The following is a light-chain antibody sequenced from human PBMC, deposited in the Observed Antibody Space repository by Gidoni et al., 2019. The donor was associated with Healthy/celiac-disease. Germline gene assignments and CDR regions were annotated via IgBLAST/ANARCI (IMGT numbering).Light chain of an antibody. V-gene: IGLV9-49*01. CDR2: VGTGGIVG. J-gene: IGLJ1*01. CDR1: SGYSNYK. Sequence: VTLTCTLSSGYSNYKVDWYQQRPGKGPRFVMRVGTGGIVGSKGDGIPDRFSVLGSGLNRYLTIKNIQEEDESDYHCGADHGSGSNFVYVFGTGTKVTVL. CDR3: GADHGSGSNFVYV.